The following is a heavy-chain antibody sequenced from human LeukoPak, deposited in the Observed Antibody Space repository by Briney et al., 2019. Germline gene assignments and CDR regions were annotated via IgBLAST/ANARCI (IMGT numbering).Heavy chain of an antibody. J-gene: IGHJ5*02. Sequence: SETLSLTCTVSGGSISSYYWSWIRQPPGKGLEWIGNIYYSGSTYYNPSLKSRVTISVDTSKNQFSLKLSSVTAADTAVYYCARDRGYCSGGSCYGGSWFDPWGQGTLVTVSS. V-gene: IGHV4-59*12. CDR2: IYYSGST. CDR3: ARDRGYCSGGSCYGGSWFDP. CDR1: GGSISSYY. D-gene: IGHD2-15*01.